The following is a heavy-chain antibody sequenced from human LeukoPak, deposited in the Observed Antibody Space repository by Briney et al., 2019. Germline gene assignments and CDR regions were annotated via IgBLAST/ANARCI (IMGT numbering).Heavy chain of an antibody. CDR3: AKGRGGYCETGCFSRVLDD. V-gene: IGHV3-23*01. D-gene: IGHD2-15*01. CDR2: ISASGDDT. CDR1: GLTCSNHA. Sequence: PWGSLRLSFAVSGLTCSNHAMNGFRQAPGKGLYLVSIISASGDDTKDADSVKGRFTISRDNSNNTLYLQMNSLRAEDTAVYYCAKGRGGYCETGCFSRVLDDWGQGTLVTVSS. J-gene: IGHJ4*02.